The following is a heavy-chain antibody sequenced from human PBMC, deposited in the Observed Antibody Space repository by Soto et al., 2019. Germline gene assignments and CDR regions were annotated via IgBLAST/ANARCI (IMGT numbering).Heavy chain of an antibody. CDR1: GFTFSNAW. D-gene: IGHD3-16*01. Sequence: GGSLRLSCAASGFTFSNAWMSWVRQAPGQGLERVGRNKSKTDGGTTDYAAPVKGRFTISRDDSKNTLYLQMNSLKTEDTAVYYGTTERWGVGWLDPWGQGTLVTVFS. V-gene: IGHV3-15*01. CDR2: NKSKTDGGTT. J-gene: IGHJ5*02. CDR3: TTERWGVGWLDP.